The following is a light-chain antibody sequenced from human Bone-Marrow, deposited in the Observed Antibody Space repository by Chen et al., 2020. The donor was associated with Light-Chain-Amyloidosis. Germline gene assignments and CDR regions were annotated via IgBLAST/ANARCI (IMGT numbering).Light chain of an antibody. CDR2: DTS. J-gene: IGKJ2*01. CDR3: QQCDNIPYT. Sequence: DIQMTQSPSSLSASVGDRVTITCQASQDISSSLNWYQQKQGEAPKLLIYDTSILETGVPSRFRGNGSGTHFTFTISSLQSEDFATYYCQQCDNIPYTFGQGTKLEIK. V-gene: IGKV1-33*01. CDR1: QDISSS.